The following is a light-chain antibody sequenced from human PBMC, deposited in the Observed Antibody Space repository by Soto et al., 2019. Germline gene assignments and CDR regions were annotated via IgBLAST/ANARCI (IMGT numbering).Light chain of an antibody. CDR2: GAS. CDR3: QQYDTYWT. Sequence: DIQMTQSPSSVSASVGDRLTITFRASRDISNSLAWYQQAPGKAPKLLLRGASSLHRGVPSRFSGGGSGTEFTLTISSLQPDDFATYYCQQYDTYWTFGQGTKVDI. V-gene: IGKV1-12*01. CDR1: RDISNS. J-gene: IGKJ1*01.